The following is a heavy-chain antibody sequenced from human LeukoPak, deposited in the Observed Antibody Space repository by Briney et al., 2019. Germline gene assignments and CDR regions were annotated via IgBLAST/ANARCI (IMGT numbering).Heavy chain of an antibody. D-gene: IGHD3-10*01. CDR2: IIPILGTA. Sequence: SVKVSCKASGGTFSSYAISWVRQAPGQGLEWMGGIIPILGTANYAQKFQGRVTITADESTSTAYMGLSSLRSEDTAVYYCARDWASYYGSGRGEYGMDVWGQGTTVTVSS. CDR1: GGTFSSYA. V-gene: IGHV1-69*13. CDR3: ARDWASYYGSGRGEYGMDV. J-gene: IGHJ6*02.